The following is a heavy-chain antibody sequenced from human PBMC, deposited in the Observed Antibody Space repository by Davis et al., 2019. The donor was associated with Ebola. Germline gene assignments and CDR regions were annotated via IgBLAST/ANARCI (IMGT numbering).Heavy chain of an antibody. CDR1: GYTFTDYY. Sequence: AASVKVSCKASGYTFTDYYMHWVRQAPGQGPEWMGWINPNSGGTNYAQKFEGWVTMTRDTSTSTAYMELSRLGSDDTAVYYCAREGAAQGYGDYGLGYYYYYGMDVWGQGTTVTVSS. CDR2: INPNSGGT. J-gene: IGHJ6*02. CDR3: AREGAAQGYGDYGLGYYYYYGMDV. D-gene: IGHD4-17*01. V-gene: IGHV1-2*04.